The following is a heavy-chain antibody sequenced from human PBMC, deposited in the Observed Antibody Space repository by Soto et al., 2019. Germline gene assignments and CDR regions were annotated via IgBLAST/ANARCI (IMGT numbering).Heavy chain of an antibody. V-gene: IGHV3-23*01. Sequence: EVRLLESGGGLVQPGGSLRLSCAASGFTFSVYAMSWVRQAPGKGLEWVSGISGSGDSTHYADSVKGRFTVSRDNSKSMLYLQTNSLRAEDTAIYYYAKALYGWFTYWGQGTLVTVSS. CDR1: GFTFSVYA. CDR3: AKALYGWFTY. D-gene: IGHD3-10*01. CDR2: ISGSGDST. J-gene: IGHJ4*02.